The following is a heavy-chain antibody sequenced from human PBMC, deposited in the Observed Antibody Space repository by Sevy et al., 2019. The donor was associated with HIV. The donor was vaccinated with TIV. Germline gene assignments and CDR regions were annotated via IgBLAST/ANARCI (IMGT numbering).Heavy chain of an antibody. D-gene: IGHD2-8*02. V-gene: IGHV3-30*02. J-gene: IGHJ3*02. CDR1: GFTFSNHA. CDR2: IRNDGSNE. CDR3: ARDRKVLLVVYAIPFDVFDI. Sequence: GGSLRLSCEASGFTFSNHAMHWVRQGPGKGPEWVAFIRNDGSNEYYADSVKGRFTISTDNSKNTMYLQTHSLRPEDTAVYYCARDRKVLLVVYAIPFDVFDIWGQGTMVTVSS.